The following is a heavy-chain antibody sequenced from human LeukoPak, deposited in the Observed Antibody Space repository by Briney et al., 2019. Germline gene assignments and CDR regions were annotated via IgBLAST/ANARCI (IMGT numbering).Heavy chain of an antibody. CDR3: AREAFGGVIVKGVNWFDP. CDR1: GGSISSGGYY. D-gene: IGHD3-16*02. V-gene: IGHV4-31*03. Sequence: PSETLSLTCTVSGGSISSGGYYWSWIRQHPGKGLEWIGYIYYSGSTYYNPSLKSRVTISVDTSKNQFSLKLSSVTAADTAAYYCAREAFGGVIVKGVNWFDPWGQGTLVTVSS. CDR2: IYYSGST. J-gene: IGHJ5*02.